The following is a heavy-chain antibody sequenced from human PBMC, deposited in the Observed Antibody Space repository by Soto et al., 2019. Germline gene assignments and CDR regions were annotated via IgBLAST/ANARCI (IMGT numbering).Heavy chain of an antibody. CDR2: MNPNSGNT. J-gene: IGHJ6*02. CDR1: GYTFTSYD. V-gene: IGHV1-8*01. D-gene: IGHD6-13*01. CDR3: ARRGYIISWYYYYYYGMDV. Sequence: QVQLVQSGAEVKKPGASVKVSCKASGYTFTSYDINWVRQATGQGLEWMGWMNPNSGNTGYGQKFQGRVTMTRNTAISTAYMELSSLRSEDTAVYYCARRGYIISWYYYYYYGMDVWGQGTTVTVSS.